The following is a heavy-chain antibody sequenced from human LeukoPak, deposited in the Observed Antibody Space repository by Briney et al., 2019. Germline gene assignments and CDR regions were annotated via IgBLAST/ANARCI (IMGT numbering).Heavy chain of an antibody. CDR1: GGSISSYY. CDR2: IYYSGST. J-gene: IGHJ3*02. D-gene: IGHD3-22*01. V-gene: IGHV4-59*01. CDR3: ATYYYDSSGYHDAFDI. Sequence: SETLSPTCTVSGGSISSYYWSWIRQPPGKGLEWIGYIYYSGSTNYNPSLKSRVTISVDTSKNQFSLKLSSVTAADTAVYYCATYYYDSSGYHDAFDIWGQGTMVTVSS.